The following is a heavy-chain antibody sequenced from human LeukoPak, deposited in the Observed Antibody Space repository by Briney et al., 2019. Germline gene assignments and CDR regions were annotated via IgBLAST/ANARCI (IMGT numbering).Heavy chain of an antibody. CDR3: ARCAGPITIFGVVIIDNWFDP. CDR2: IIPIFGTA. CDR1: GGTFSSYA. D-gene: IGHD3-3*01. V-gene: IGHV1-69*05. J-gene: IGHJ5*02. Sequence: SVKVSCKASGGTFSSYAISWVRQAPGQGLEWMGGIIPIFGTANYAQKLQGRVTMTTDTSTSTAYMELRSLRSDDTAAYYCARCAGPITIFGVVIIDNWFDPWGQGTLVTVSS.